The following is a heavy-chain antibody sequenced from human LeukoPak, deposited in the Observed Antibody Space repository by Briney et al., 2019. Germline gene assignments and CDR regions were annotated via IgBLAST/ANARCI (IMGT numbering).Heavy chain of an antibody. CDR1: GGTFSSYT. V-gene: IGHV1-69*02. CDR2: IIPILGIA. J-gene: IGHJ5*02. Sequence: SVKVSCKASGGTFSSYTISWVRQAPGQGLEWMRRIIPILGIANYAQKFQGRVTITADKSTSTAYMELSSLRSEDTAVYYCARGTRDYYSRGLNWFDPWGQGTLVTVSS. CDR3: ARGTRDYYSRGLNWFDP. D-gene: IGHD4-17*01.